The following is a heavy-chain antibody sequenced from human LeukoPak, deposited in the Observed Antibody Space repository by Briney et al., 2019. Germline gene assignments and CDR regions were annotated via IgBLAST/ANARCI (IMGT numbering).Heavy chain of an antibody. Sequence: ASVKVSFKISGYIFTTYHITWVRQAPGQGLEWMGWISVYDGNTISAPSLQARVIMTADTSTRTAYMELRSLRADDTAVYYCARYKHHNYFDYWGQGTHVTVSS. CDR3: ARYKHHNYFDY. D-gene: IGHD1-1*01. J-gene: IGHJ4*02. CDR1: GYIFTTYH. V-gene: IGHV1-18*01. CDR2: ISVYDGNT.